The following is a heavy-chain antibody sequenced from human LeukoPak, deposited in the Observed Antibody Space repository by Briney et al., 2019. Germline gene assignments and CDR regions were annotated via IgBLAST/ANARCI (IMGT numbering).Heavy chain of an antibody. CDR2: INPNSGGT. CDR1: GYTFTGYY. D-gene: IGHD4-17*01. CDR3: ARDHRDPTVTPGY. Sequence: ASVKVSCKASGYTFTGYYMHWVRQAPGQGLEWMGWINPNSGGTNYAQKFQGRVTMTRDTSISTAYMELSRLRSDDTAVYYRARDHRDPTVTPGYWGQGTLVTVSS. J-gene: IGHJ4*02. V-gene: IGHV1-2*02.